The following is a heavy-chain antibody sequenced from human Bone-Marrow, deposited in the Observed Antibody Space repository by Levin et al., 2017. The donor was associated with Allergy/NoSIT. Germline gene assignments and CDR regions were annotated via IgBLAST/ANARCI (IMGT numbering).Heavy chain of an antibody. CDR1: GGSFSGYY. Sequence: SETLSLTCAVYGGSFSGYYWSWIRQPPGKGLEWIGEINHSGSTNYNPSLKSRVSISLDTSKNQFSLRLSAVTAADTAVYYCARSISGFDPWGQGTLVTVSS. J-gene: IGHJ5*02. D-gene: IGHD5-12*01. CDR3: ARSISGFDP. V-gene: IGHV4-34*01. CDR2: INHSGST.